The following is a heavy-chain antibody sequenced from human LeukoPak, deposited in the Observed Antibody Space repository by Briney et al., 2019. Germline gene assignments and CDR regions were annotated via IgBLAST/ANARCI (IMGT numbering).Heavy chain of an antibody. J-gene: IGHJ3*02. CDR2: IYPGDSDT. D-gene: IGHD1-26*01. Sequence: GESLKISCKGSGYSFTSYWIGWVRQMPGKGLEWMGIIYPGDSDTRYCPSFQGQVTVSADKSISTVYLQWSSLKASDTAMYYCARLRVGAYDAFDIWGQGTMVTVSS. V-gene: IGHV5-51*01. CDR3: ARLRVGAYDAFDI. CDR1: GYSFTSYW.